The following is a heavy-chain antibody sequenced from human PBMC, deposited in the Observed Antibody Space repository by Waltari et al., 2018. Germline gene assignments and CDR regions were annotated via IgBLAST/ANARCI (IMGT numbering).Heavy chain of an antibody. D-gene: IGHD6-19*01. Sequence: QVQLVQSGAEVKKPGASVQVSCKASGYTFTGYYMHWVRQAPGQGLEWMGRINPNSGGTNYAQKFQGRVTMTRDTSISTAYMELSRLRSDDTAVYYCARGGVAGSYYYGMDVWGQGTTVTVSS. CDR1: GYTFTGYY. CDR2: INPNSGGT. J-gene: IGHJ6*02. V-gene: IGHV1-2*06. CDR3: ARGGVAGSYYYGMDV.